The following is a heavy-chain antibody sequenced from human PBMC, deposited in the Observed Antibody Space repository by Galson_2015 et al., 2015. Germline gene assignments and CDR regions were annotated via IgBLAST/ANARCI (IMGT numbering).Heavy chain of an antibody. V-gene: IGHV1-69*06. CDR1: GGTFSSYA. CDR3: ARDSSSHDPFDY. CDR2: IIPIFGTA. Sequence: SVKVSCKASGGTFSSYAISWVRQAPGQGLEWMGGIIPIFGTANYAQKFQGRVTITADKSTSTAYMELSSLRSEGTAVYYCARDSSSHDPFDYWGQGTLVTVTS. D-gene: IGHD6-13*01. J-gene: IGHJ4*02.